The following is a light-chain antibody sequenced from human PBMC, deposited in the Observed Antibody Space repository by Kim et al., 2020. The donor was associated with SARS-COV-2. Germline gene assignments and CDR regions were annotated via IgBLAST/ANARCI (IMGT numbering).Light chain of an antibody. CDR2: DVS. CDR3: SSYTSSSTVV. Sequence: GQANTMSCTGTSSDVGGYNYVSWYQQHPGNAPNLMIYDVSKRPAGVSSRFSGTKSGNTAFLTISGLQAEDEADYYCSSYTSSSTVVFGGGTKLTVL. V-gene: IGLV2-14*03. CDR1: SSDVGGYNY. J-gene: IGLJ3*02.